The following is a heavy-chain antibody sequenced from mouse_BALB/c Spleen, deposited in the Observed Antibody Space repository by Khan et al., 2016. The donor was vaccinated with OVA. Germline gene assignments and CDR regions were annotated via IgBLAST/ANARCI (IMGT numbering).Heavy chain of an antibody. Sequence: QIQLVQSGPELKKPGETVKISCKASGYTFTNYGMNWVKQAPGKGLQWMGWINTYTGEPTYTDDFKGRFAFSLETSASTAYLQINNLKNEDMATYFCARGASYWYFDVWGAGTTVTVSS. CDR1: GYTFTNYG. J-gene: IGHJ1*01. V-gene: IGHV9-1*02. CDR2: INTYTGEP. CDR3: ARGASYWYFDV.